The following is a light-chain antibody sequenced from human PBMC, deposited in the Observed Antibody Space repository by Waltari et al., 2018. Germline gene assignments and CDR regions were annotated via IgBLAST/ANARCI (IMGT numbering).Light chain of an antibody. CDR1: QSVRRA. J-gene: IGKJ1*01. V-gene: IGKV3-20*01. CDR2: GAS. Sequence: EIVLTQSPGTLSLSLGERATVSCRASQSVRRALAWYQQKPGQAPRLLLYGASTRATGIPDRFSCSGSVTDFSLTISRLEPDDFAVYYCQHYLRLPVTFGQGTTVEI. CDR3: QHYLRLPVT.